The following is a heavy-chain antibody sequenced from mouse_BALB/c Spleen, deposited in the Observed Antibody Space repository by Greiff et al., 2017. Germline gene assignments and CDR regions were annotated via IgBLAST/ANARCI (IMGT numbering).Heavy chain of an antibody. CDR1: GFTFSSFG. CDR2: ISSGSSTI. D-gene: IGHD2-4*01. V-gene: IGHV5-17*02. Sequence: EVKLEESGGGLVQPGGSRKLSCAASGFTFSSFGMHWVRQAPEKGLEWVAYISSGSSTIYYADTVKGRFTISRDNPKNTLFLQMTSLRSEDTAMYYCARALRGYAMDYWGQGTSVTVSS. CDR3: ARALRGYAMDY. J-gene: IGHJ4*01.